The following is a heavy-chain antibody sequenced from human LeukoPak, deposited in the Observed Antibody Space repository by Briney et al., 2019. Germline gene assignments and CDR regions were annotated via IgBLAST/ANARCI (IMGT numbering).Heavy chain of an antibody. D-gene: IGHD4-17*01. J-gene: IGHJ4*02. V-gene: IGHV4-4*07. CDR3: ARDDGDGDYFDY. Sequence: SETLSLTCTVSGGSISSYYWSWIREPAGKGLEWIGRIYTSGSTNCNPSLKSRVTMSVGTSKNQFSLKLSSVTAADTAVYYCARDDGDGDYFDYWGQGTLVTVSS. CDR2: IYTSGST. CDR1: GGSISSYY.